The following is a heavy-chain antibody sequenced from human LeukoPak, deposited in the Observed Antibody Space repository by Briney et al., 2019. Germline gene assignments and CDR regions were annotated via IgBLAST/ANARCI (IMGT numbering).Heavy chain of an antibody. CDR3: ATTTGYSYGKRGYFDY. D-gene: IGHD5-18*01. V-gene: IGHV3-23*01. Sequence: GGSLRLSCAASGFTFSSYAMSWVRQAPGKGLEWVSAISGSGGSTYYADSVKGRFTISRDNSKNTLYLQMNSLRAEDTAVYYCATTTGYSYGKRGYFDYWGQGTLVTVSS. CDR2: ISGSGGST. CDR1: GFTFSSYA. J-gene: IGHJ4*02.